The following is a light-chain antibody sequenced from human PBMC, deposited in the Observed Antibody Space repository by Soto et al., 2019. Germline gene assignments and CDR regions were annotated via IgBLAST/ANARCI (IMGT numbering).Light chain of an antibody. CDR2: EVS. Sequence: QSALTQPPSASWSPGQSVTSSCTGTSSDVGGYNYVSWYKQHPGKAPKLMIYEVSERPSGVPDRFSGSKSGNTASLTVSGLQAEDEADYYCSSYAGNNNLVFGGGTKLTVL. V-gene: IGLV2-8*01. J-gene: IGLJ2*01. CDR1: SSDVGGYNY. CDR3: SSYAGNNNLV.